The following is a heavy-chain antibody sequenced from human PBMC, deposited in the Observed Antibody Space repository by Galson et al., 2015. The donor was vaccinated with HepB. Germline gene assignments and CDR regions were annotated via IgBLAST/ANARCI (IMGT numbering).Heavy chain of an antibody. D-gene: IGHD3-16*01. V-gene: IGHV3-21*01. Sequence: SLRLSCAASGFTFNNYSMKWVRQAPGKGLEWVSSISSGGSYIFYADSVRGRFTISRDNAKNSLYLQMNSLRAADAAVYYCARAGKWGIMSGGMDVWGQGTTVTVSS. CDR1: GFTFNNYS. CDR2: ISSGGSYI. J-gene: IGHJ6*02. CDR3: ARAGKWGIMSGGMDV.